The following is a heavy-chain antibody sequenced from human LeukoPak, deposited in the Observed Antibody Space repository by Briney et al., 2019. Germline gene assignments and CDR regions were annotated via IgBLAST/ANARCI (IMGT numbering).Heavy chain of an antibody. Sequence: PSETLSLTCTVSGGSISSGGYYWSWIRQHPGKGLEWIGYIYYSGSTYYNPSLKSRVTISVDTSKNQFSLKLTSVTAADTAVYYCASASVAVAGTRYFDLWGRGTLVTVSS. CDR2: IYYSGST. CDR3: ASASVAVAGTRYFDL. V-gene: IGHV4-31*03. CDR1: GGSISSGGYY. J-gene: IGHJ2*01. D-gene: IGHD6-19*01.